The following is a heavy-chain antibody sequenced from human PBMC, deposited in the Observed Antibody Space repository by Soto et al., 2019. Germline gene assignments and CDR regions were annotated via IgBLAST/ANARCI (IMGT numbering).Heavy chain of an antibody. CDR3: ARGPYDFWSGYYMDV. CDR2: IYYSGST. V-gene: IGHV4-31*03. CDR1: GGSISSGGYY. D-gene: IGHD3-3*01. J-gene: IGHJ6*02. Sequence: QVQLQESGPGLVKPSQTLSLTCTVSGGSISSGGYYWSWIRQHRGKGLEWIGYIYYSGSTYYNPSLKSRVTISVDTSKNQFSLKLSSVTAADTAVYYCARGPYDFWSGYYMDVWGQGTTVTVSS.